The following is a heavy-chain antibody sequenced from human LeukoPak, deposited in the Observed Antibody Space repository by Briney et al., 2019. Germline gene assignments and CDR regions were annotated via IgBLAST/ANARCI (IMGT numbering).Heavy chain of an antibody. J-gene: IGHJ4*02. CDR1: GFTFSSYS. D-gene: IGHD5-18*01. CDR3: ARVNGGRTAMAVRRLDY. Sequence: GGSLRLSCAASGFTFSSYSMNWVRQAPGKGLEWVSYISSSSSTIYYADSVKGRFTISRDNAKNSLYLQMNSLRAEDTAVYYCARVNGGRTAMAVRRLDYWGQGTLVTVSS. V-gene: IGHV3-48*04. CDR2: ISSSSSTI.